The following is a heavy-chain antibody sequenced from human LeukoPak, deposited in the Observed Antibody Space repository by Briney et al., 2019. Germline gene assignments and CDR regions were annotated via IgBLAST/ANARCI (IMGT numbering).Heavy chain of an antibody. V-gene: IGHV3-30*02. D-gene: IGHD2-2*01. J-gene: IGHJ4*02. Sequence: GGSLRLSCAASGFPFSSYGMHWVRQAPGKGLEWVAFIPYDGSDKFYADSVKGRFTISRDNSKNTLYLQMNSLRAEDTAVYYCAREGRYGSTFDYWGQGTLVTVSS. CDR3: AREGRYGSTFDY. CDR1: GFPFSSYG. CDR2: IPYDGSDK.